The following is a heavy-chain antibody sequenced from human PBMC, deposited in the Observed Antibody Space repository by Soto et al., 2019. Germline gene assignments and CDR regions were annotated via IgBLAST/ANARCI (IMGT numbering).Heavy chain of an antibody. CDR1: GSTFSSYW. CDR3: ARAPIAAAGTEYYYYMDV. J-gene: IGHJ6*03. CDR2: IKQDGSEK. V-gene: IGHV3-7*01. Sequence: GGSLRLSCAASGSTFSSYWMSWVRQAPGKGLEWVANIKQDGSEKYYVDSVKGRFTISRDNAKNSVYLQMNSLRAEDTALYYCARAPIAAAGTEYYYYMDVWGKGTTVTVS. D-gene: IGHD6-13*01.